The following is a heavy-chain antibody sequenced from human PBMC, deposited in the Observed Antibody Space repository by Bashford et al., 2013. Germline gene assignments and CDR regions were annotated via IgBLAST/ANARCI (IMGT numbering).Heavy chain of an antibody. CDR1: GGSFSGYY. CDR3: ARVPAHPYGYKIRGFDY. V-gene: IGHV4-34*01. J-gene: IGHJ4*02. D-gene: IGHD5-24*01. CDR2: INHSGST. Sequence: SETLSLTCAVYGGSFSGYYWSWIRQPPGKGLEWIGEINHSGSTNYNPSLKSRVTISVDTSKNQFSLKLSSVTAADTAVYYCARVPAHPYGYKIRGFDYWGPGNPGHRLL.